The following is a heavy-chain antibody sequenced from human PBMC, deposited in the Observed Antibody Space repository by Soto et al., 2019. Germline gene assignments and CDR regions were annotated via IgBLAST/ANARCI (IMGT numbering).Heavy chain of an antibody. CDR2: IIPIFGTA. J-gene: IGHJ6*02. D-gene: IGHD6-13*01. V-gene: IGHV1-69*01. CDR3: ARVMQLVRPSYYYYYGMDV. CDR1: GGTFSSYA. Sequence: QVQLVQSGAEVKKPGSSVKVSCKASGGTFSSYAISWVRQAPGQGLEWMGGIIPIFGTANYAQKFQGRVTITADESTSTAYMELSSLRSEDTAVYYWARVMQLVRPSYYYYYGMDVWGQGTTVTVSS.